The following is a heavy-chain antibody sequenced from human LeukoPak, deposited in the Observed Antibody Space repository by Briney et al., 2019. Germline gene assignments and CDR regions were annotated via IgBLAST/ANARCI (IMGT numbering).Heavy chain of an antibody. Sequence: PGGSLRLSCAASGFTFSSYWMSWVRQAPGKGLEWVANIKQDGSEKYYVDSVKGRFTISRDNAKNSLYLQMNSLRAEDTAVYYCASTTGYYYYYYMDVWGKGTTVTVSS. CDR2: IKQDGSEK. J-gene: IGHJ6*03. D-gene: IGHD1-1*01. CDR3: ASTTGYYYYYYMDV. V-gene: IGHV3-7*01. CDR1: GFTFSSYW.